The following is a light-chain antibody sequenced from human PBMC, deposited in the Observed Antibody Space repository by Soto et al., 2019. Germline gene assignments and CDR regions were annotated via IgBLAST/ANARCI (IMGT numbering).Light chain of an antibody. CDR2: RAS. Sequence: DIQMTQSPSTLSAYVGERVTITCRASQSISPWLAWYQKKPGKAPSLLIYRASNLQTGVPSGFSGSGSGTEVTLTINSLPPDDFATYYCQQYRSRPYTFGQGTKLEIE. CDR3: QQYRSRPYT. CDR1: QSISPW. V-gene: IGKV1-5*03. J-gene: IGKJ2*01.